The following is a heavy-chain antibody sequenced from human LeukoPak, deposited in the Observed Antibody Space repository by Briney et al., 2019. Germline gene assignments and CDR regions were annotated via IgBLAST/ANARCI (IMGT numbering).Heavy chain of an antibody. CDR1: GYSISSGYY. D-gene: IGHD2-15*01. Sequence: SETLSLTCTVSGYSISSGYYWGWIRQPPGKGLEWIGSIYHSGSTYYNPSLKSRVTISVDTSKNQFSLKLSSVTAADTAVYYCASLGYCSGGSCSRYAFDIWGQGTMVTVSS. CDR2: IYHSGST. CDR3: ASLGYCSGGSCSRYAFDI. V-gene: IGHV4-38-2*02. J-gene: IGHJ3*02.